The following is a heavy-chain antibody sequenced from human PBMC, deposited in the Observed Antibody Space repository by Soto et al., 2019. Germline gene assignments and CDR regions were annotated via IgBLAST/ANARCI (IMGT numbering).Heavy chain of an antibody. D-gene: IGHD3-9*01. CDR2: IYYSGST. V-gene: IGHV4-59*01. Sequence: SETLSLTCTVSGGSLSSYYWSRIRQPPGKGLEWIGYIYYSGSTNYNPSLKSRVTISVDTSKNQFSLKLSSVTAAATAVYYCARDILTGYHWFDPWGQGTLDTVS. CDR1: GGSLSSYY. CDR3: ARDILTGYHWFDP. J-gene: IGHJ5*02.